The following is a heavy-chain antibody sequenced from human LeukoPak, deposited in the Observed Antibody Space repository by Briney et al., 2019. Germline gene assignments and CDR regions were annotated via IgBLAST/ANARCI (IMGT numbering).Heavy chain of an antibody. CDR2: LIGSGGST. J-gene: IGHJ4*02. Sequence: GGSLRLSCAASGFTFTSYAMSWVRQAPGKGLEWVSSLIGSGGSTYYADSVKGRFTISGDNSRNTLYLQMNSLRAEDTAVYYCAKDRKTTRPYYLDYWGQGSLVIVSS. V-gene: IGHV3-23*01. CDR1: GFTFTSYA. CDR3: AKDRKTTRPYYLDY. D-gene: IGHD3-16*01.